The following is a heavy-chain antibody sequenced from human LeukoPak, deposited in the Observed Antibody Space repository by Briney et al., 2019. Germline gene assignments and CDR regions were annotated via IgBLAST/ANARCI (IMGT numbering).Heavy chain of an antibody. CDR2: IYTSRST. CDR1: GGSISSYY. V-gene: IGHV4-4*07. J-gene: IGHJ6*03. D-gene: IGHD6-13*01. CDR3: ARDGIAAAGTKTEYYYYYYMDV. Sequence: SETLSLTCTVSGGSISSYYWSWIRQPAGKGLEWIGRIYTSRSTNYNPSLKSRVTMSVDTSKNQFSLKLSSVTAADTAVYYCARDGIAAAGTKTEYYYYYYMDVWGKGTTVTVSS.